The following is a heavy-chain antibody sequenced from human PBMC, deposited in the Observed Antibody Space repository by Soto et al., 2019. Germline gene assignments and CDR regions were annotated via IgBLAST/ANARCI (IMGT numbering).Heavy chain of an antibody. J-gene: IGHJ5*02. CDR2: INHSGST. D-gene: IGHD5-12*01. Sequence: SETXSLTCAVYGGPFSGYYWSWIRQPPGKGLEWIGEINHSGSTNYNPSLKSRVTISVDTSKNQFSLKLSSVTAADTAVYYCAREGYSGYDFLSWGQGTLVTVSS. V-gene: IGHV4-34*01. CDR1: GGPFSGYY. CDR3: AREGYSGYDFLS.